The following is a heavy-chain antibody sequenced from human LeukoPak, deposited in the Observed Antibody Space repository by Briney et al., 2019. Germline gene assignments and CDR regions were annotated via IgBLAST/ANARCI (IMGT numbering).Heavy chain of an antibody. J-gene: IGHJ3*02. CDR2: INPNSGGT. D-gene: IGHD2-8*02. Sequence: ALVNVSCKASGYTFTGYYIHWVRQAPGPGHGWMGWINPNSGGTNYAQKFQGRLTMTGETYISTAYMKLSRLRSDDTAVYYCARDYRTVDVDAFDIWGQGTMVIVSS. V-gene: IGHV1-2*02. CDR3: ARDYRTVDVDAFDI. CDR1: GYTFTGYY.